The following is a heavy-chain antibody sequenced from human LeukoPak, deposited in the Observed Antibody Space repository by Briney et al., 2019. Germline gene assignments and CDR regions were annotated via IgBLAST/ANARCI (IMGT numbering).Heavy chain of an antibody. V-gene: IGHV4-59*01. CDR3: ARILGSSWYLDAFDI. D-gene: IGHD6-13*01. J-gene: IGHJ3*02. CDR2: IYYSGST. Sequence: SETLSLTCNVSGASLSSYFWSWIRQPPGKGLEWIGYIYYSGSTNYNPSLKSRVTISVDTSKNQFSLKLSSVTAADTAVYYCARILGSSWYLDAFDIWGQGTMVTVSS. CDR1: GASLSSYF.